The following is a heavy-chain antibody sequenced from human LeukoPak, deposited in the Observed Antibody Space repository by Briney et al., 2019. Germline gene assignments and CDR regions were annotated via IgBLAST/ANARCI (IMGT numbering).Heavy chain of an antibody. Sequence: VASVKVSCKTSGYSFTNHNFHWVRQAPGQGLEWMGIMNPSSGATRYSQKFQGRLSTTRDTSTSTVYMQLSSLRSGDTAVYYCARGGDYDFGGGMDVWGQGTTVTVSS. CDR3: ARGGDYDFGGGMDV. D-gene: IGHD3-3*01. CDR1: GYSFTNHN. CDR2: MNPSSGAT. J-gene: IGHJ6*02. V-gene: IGHV1-46*01.